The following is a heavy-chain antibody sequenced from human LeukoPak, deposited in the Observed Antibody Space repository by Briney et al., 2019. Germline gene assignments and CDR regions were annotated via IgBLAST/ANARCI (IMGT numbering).Heavy chain of an antibody. CDR2: IWYDGSNK. J-gene: IGHJ4*02. Sequence: PGRSLRLSCAASGFTFSSYGMHWVRQAPGKGLEWVAVIWYDGSNKYYVDSVKGRFTISRDNSKNTLYLQMNSLRAEDTAVYYCTFFDDYGDDSWGQGTLVTVSS. D-gene: IGHD4-17*01. CDR3: TFFDDYGDDS. V-gene: IGHV3-33*01. CDR1: GFTFSSYG.